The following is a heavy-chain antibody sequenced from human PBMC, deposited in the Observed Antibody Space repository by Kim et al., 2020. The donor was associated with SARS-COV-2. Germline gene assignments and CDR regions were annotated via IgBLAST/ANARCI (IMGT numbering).Heavy chain of an antibody. CDR1: GFTFSDYY. Sequence: GGSLRLSCAASGFTFSDYYMSWIRQAPGKGLEWVSYISSSSSYTNYADSVKGRFTISRDNAKNSLYLQMNSLRAEDTAVYYCARLLGLLGSWFDPWGQGTLVTVSS. J-gene: IGHJ5*02. D-gene: IGHD3-10*01. CDR2: ISSSSSYT. CDR3: ARLLGLLGSWFDP. V-gene: IGHV3-11*03.